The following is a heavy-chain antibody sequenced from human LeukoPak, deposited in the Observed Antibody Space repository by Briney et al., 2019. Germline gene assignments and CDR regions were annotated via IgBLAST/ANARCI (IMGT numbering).Heavy chain of an antibody. V-gene: IGHV3-48*03. J-gene: IGHJ6*02. CDR2: ISSSGSTI. CDR3: ARERGVVVISPSHYYYYGMDV. Sequence: PGGSLRLSCAASGLTFSSYEMNWVRQAPGKGLEWVSYISSSGSTIYYADSVKGRFTISRDNAKNSLYLQMNSLRAEDTAVYYCARERGVVVISPSHYYYYGMDVWGQGTTVTVSS. D-gene: IGHD3-22*01. CDR1: GLTFSSYE.